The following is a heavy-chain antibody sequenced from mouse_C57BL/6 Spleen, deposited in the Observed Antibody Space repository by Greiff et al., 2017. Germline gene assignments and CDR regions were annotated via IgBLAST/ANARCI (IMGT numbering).Heavy chain of an antibody. Sequence: VQLQQSGPELVKPGASVKISCTASGYTFTDYYMNWVKQSHGKSLEWIGDINPNNGGTSYNQKFKGKATLTVDKSSSTAYMELRSLTSEDSAVYYYARAPFVTTVVPFDYWGQGTTLTVSS. V-gene: IGHV1-26*01. J-gene: IGHJ2*01. CDR3: ARAPFVTTVVPFDY. CDR1: GYTFTDYY. CDR2: INPNNGGT. D-gene: IGHD1-1*01.